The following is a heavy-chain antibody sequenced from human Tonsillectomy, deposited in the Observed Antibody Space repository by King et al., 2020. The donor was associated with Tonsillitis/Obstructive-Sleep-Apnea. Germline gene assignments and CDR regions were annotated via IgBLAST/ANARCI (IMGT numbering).Heavy chain of an antibody. CDR1: GFTFSSYA. CDR2: ISYDGSNK. D-gene: IGHD2-2*02. J-gene: IGHJ4*02. CDR3: ARDLPIVTIPAAIKGGVDY. Sequence: AQLVQSGGGVVQPGRSLRLSCAASGFTFSSYAMHWVRQAPGKGLEWVAVISYDGSNKYYADSVKGRFTISRDNSKNTLYLQMNSLRAEYTAVYYCARDLPIVTIPAAIKGGVDYWGQGTLVTVFS. V-gene: IGHV3-30*04.